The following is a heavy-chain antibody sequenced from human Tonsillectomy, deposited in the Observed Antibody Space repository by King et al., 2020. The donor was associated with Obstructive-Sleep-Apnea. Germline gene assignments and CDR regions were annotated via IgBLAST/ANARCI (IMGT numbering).Heavy chain of an antibody. J-gene: IGHJ4*02. V-gene: IGHV3-11*01. CDR3: ASDEDIVVVPAARDGYSYFDY. D-gene: IGHD2-15*01. CDR1: GFTFSDYY. Sequence: VQLVESGGGLVKPGGSLRLSCAASGFTFSDYYMNWIRQAPGKGPEWISYIGPSGGNIHYSDSVKGRFTISRDNAENLLSLQMNNLRAEDTAVYYCASDEDIVVVPAARDGYSYFDYWGQGTLVTVSS. CDR2: IGPSGGNI.